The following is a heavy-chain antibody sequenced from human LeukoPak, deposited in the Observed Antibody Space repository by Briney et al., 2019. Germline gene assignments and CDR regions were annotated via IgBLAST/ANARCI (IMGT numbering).Heavy chain of an antibody. CDR1: GGSISSGGYS. CDR2: IYHSGST. CDR3: ARQGSGQLLWFGEGFDY. J-gene: IGHJ4*02. V-gene: IGHV4-30-2*01. D-gene: IGHD3-10*01. Sequence: SETLSLTCAVSGGSISSGGYSWSWIRQPPGKGLEWIGYIYHSGSTYYNPSLKSRVTISVDRSKNQFSLKLSSVTAADTAVYYCARQGSGQLLWFGEGFDYWGQGTLVTVSS.